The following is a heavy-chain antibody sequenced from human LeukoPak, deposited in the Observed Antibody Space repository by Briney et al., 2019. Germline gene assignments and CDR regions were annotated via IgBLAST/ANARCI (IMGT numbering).Heavy chain of an antibody. CDR2: IYTSGST. D-gene: IGHD2-8*02. CDR3: ARFLVAVDAFDI. J-gene: IGHJ3*02. V-gene: IGHV4-61*02. CDR1: GGSISSGSYY. Sequence: SHTLSLTCTVSGGSISSGSYYWGWIRQRAGKGLEWIGRIYTSGSTNYNPSLKSRVTISVDTSKNQFSLKLSSVTAADTAVYYCARFLVAVDAFDIWGQGTMVTVSS.